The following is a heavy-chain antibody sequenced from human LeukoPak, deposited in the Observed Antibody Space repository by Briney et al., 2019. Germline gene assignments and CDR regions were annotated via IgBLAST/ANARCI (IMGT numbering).Heavy chain of an antibody. CDR1: GFTFSSYS. V-gene: IGHV3-21*01. CDR2: ISSSSSYI. CDR3: ARGGADIVVVPAAIVGIDSSL. D-gene: IGHD2-2*02. Sequence: TGGSLRLSCAASGFTFSSYSMNWVRQAPGKGLEWVSSISSSSSYIYYADSVKGRFTISRDNAKNSLYLQMNSLRAEDTAVYYCARGGADIVVVPAAIVGIDSSLWGQGTLVTVSS. J-gene: IGHJ4*02.